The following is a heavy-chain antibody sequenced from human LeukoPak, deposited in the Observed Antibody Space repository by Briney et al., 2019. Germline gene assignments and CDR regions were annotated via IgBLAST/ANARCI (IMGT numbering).Heavy chain of an antibody. CDR3: AKESDLWYSYYRGGGLGH. Sequence: GGSLRLSCAASGFTFSDYGMHWGRQAPGKGLEWVALIWYDGSNKYYPDSVKGRFTVARDNGKNTLYLQINSLIAEATAVYYCAKESDLWYSYYRGGGLGHWGQGTLVTVSS. J-gene: IGHJ5*02. CDR2: IWYDGSNK. CDR1: GFTFSDYG. V-gene: IGHV3-33*06. D-gene: IGHD3-3*01.